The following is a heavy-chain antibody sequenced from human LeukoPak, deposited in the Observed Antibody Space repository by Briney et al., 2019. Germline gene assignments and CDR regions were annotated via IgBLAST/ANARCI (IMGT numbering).Heavy chain of an antibody. Sequence: SVKVSCKASGGTFTSYAISWVRQAPGQGLEWMGGIIPFFGTANYAQKFQGRVTITADASTSTAYMELSSLRSEDTAGYYCARGSFGVGGVRGWFDPWGQGTLVTVSS. CDR2: IIPFFGTA. D-gene: IGHD3-16*01. CDR1: GGTFTSYA. V-gene: IGHV1-69*13. J-gene: IGHJ5*02. CDR3: ARGSFGVGGVRGWFDP.